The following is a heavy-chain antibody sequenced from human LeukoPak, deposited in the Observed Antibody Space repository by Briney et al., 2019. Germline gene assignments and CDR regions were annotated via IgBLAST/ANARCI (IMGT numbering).Heavy chain of an antibody. CDR2: IFYAGST. D-gene: IGHD3-10*01. V-gene: IGHV4-39*01. CDR1: GDSISSETYH. J-gene: IGHJ5*02. CDR3: ARSGWPMGGFDP. Sequence: SETLSLTCTVSGDSISSETYHWGWIRQPPGKGLQWIGSIFYAGSTYYNPSLRSRVSISVDTSKDQFSLKLFPVTAADTAVYYCARSGWPMGGFDPWGQGILVTVSS.